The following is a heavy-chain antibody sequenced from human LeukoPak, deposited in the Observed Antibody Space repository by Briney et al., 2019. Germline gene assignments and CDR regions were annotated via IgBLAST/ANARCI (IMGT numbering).Heavy chain of an antibody. CDR3: ARCILRGVDAFDL. CDR1: GGSINNYY. CDR2: IYTTGST. V-gene: IGHV4-4*07. Sequence: SETLSLTCTVSGGSINNYYWSWIRQPPGKALEWNGHIYTTGSTNYNPSLKSRVTMSVDTSKSQFSLKLSSVTAADTAVYYCARCILRGVDAFDLWGQGTMVTVSS. J-gene: IGHJ3*01. D-gene: IGHD2-21*01.